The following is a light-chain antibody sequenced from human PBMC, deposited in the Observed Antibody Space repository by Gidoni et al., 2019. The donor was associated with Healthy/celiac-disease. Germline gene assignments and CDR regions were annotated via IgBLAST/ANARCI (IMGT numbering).Light chain of an antibody. Sequence: QSALTQPASVSGSPGQSITISCTGTSSDVGSYNLVSWSQQHPGKAPKLMIYEVSKRPPGVSNRFSGSKSGNTASLTISGLQAEDEADYYCCSYAGSSTWVFGGGTKLTVL. CDR3: CSYAGSSTWV. V-gene: IGLV2-23*02. CDR2: EVS. J-gene: IGLJ3*02. CDR1: SSDVGSYNL.